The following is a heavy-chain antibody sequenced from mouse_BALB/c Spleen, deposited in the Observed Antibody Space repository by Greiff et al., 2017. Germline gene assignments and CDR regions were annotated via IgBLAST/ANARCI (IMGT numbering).Heavy chain of an antibody. Sequence: EVQLQQSGPSLVKPSQTLSLTCSVTGYSITSCYWNWIRKFPGNKLEYMGYISYSGSTYYNPSLKSRISITRDTSKNQYYLQLNSVTTEDTATYYCARGGVYAMDYWGQGTSVTVSS. V-gene: IGHV3-8*02. J-gene: IGHJ4*01. CDR1: GYSITSCY. CDR2: ISYSGST. CDR3: ARGGVYAMDY.